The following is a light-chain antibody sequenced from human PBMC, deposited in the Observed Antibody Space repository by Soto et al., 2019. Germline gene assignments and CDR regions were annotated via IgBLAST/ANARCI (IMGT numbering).Light chain of an antibody. Sequence: QPVLTQSPSASASLGASVKLTCTLSSGHSSYAIAWHQQQPEKGPRYLMKLNSDGSHSKGDGIPDRFSGSSSGAERYLTISSLQSEDEADYYCQTWGTGDFGTGTKVTVL. CDR2: LNSDGSH. CDR1: SGHSSYA. CDR3: QTWGTGD. J-gene: IGLJ1*01. V-gene: IGLV4-69*01.